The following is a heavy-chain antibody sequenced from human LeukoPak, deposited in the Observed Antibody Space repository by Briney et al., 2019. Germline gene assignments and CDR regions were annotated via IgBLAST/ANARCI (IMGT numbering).Heavy chain of an antibody. V-gene: IGHV3-73*01. J-gene: IGHJ6*02. CDR2: IRSKPNSYAT. CDR1: GFTFSSFA. D-gene: IGHD3-22*01. CDR3: TRTYDNGMDV. Sequence: GGSLRLSCAASGFTFSSFAMHRVRQASGKGLEWVGRIRSKPNSYATAYAASVKGRFTISRDDSENTAYLQMNSLKTEDTAVYCCTRTYDNGMDVWGQGTTVTVSS.